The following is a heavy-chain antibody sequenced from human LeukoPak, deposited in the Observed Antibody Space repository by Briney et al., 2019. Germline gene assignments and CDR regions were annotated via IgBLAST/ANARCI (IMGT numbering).Heavy chain of an antibody. Sequence: SVKVSCEASGFTFSTSAVQWVRQARGQRLEWIGWIVVGSGNTHYALKFQERVTITRDVSTNTVYMELSSLRSEDTAVYYCAAEGPHDFFDYWGQGTLVTVSS. J-gene: IGHJ4*02. D-gene: IGHD3-3*01. CDR3: AAEGPHDFFDY. CDR2: IVVGSGNT. CDR1: GFTFSTSA. V-gene: IGHV1-58*01.